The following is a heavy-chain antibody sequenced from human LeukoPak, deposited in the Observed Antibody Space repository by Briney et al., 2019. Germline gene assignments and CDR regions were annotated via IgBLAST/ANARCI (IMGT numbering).Heavy chain of an antibody. D-gene: IGHD6-13*01. J-gene: IGHJ4*02. CDR3: ARDLMGIAYRGAFYY. CDR1: GFTFSSYS. Sequence: PGGSLRLSCVASGFTFSSYSMNWVRQAPGKGLEWVSSISSSSYRYYADSVKGRFTISRDNAKHSLYLQMNSLRAEDTAVYYCARDLMGIAYRGAFYYWGQGTLVTVSS. CDR2: ISSSSYR. V-gene: IGHV3-21*01.